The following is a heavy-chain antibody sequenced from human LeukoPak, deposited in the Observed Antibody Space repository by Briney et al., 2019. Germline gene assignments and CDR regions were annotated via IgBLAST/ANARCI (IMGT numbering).Heavy chain of an antibody. CDR3: ARNTNYYGSGNSFDY. Sequence: ASVKVYCKASGYTFIGYHMHWVRQAPGQGLEWTGWINPNSGDTNYAQKFQGRVTMTRDTSISTAYMELSRLTSDDTAVYYCARNTNYYGSGNSFDYWGQGTLVTVSS. J-gene: IGHJ4*02. V-gene: IGHV1-2*02. CDR2: INPNSGDT. CDR1: GYTFIGYH. D-gene: IGHD3-10*01.